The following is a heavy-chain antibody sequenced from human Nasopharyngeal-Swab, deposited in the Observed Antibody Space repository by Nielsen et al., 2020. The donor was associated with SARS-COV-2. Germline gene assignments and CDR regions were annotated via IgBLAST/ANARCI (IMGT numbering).Heavy chain of an antibody. Sequence: SETLSLTCAVYGGSFSSYYWNWFRQPPGKGLEWIGEINHSESTNYNPSLKSRVTISVDTSKNQFSLKLSSVTAADTAVYYCARVVIVGYSSSTSCWAFDPWGQGTLVTVSS. V-gene: IGHV4-34*01. CDR1: GGSFSSYY. D-gene: IGHD2-2*01. CDR2: INHSEST. J-gene: IGHJ5*02. CDR3: ARVVIVGYSSSTSCWAFDP.